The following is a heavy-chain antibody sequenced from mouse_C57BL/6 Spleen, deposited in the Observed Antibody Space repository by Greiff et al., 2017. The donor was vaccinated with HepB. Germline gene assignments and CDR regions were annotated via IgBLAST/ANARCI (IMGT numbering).Heavy chain of an antibody. CDR3: ARWNWDDGFAY. CDR2: IYPGDGDT. CDR1: GYAFSSYW. V-gene: IGHV1-80*01. J-gene: IGHJ3*01. Sequence: QVQLQQSGAELVKPGASVKISCKASGYAFSSYWMNWVRQRPGKGLEWIGQIYPGDGDTNYNGKFKGKATLTADKSSSTAYMQLSSLTSEDSAVYFCARWNWDDGFAYWGQGTLVTVSA. D-gene: IGHD4-1*01.